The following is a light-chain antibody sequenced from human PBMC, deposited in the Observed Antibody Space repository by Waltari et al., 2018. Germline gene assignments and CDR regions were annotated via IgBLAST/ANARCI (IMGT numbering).Light chain of an antibody. Sequence: DILMTQSPSSLSASVRPRVTITCRASQSISNCLNWYQQKPGKAPNLLIYAASSLETGVPSRFSGSGSGTDFTLTISSLQPDDFGTYYCQQSYNTPPVTFGPGTKVDIK. CDR1: QSISNC. J-gene: IGKJ1*01. CDR2: AAS. V-gene: IGKV1-39*01. CDR3: QQSYNTPPVT.